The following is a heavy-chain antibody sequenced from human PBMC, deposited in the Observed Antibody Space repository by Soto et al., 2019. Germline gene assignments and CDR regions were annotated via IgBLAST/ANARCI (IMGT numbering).Heavy chain of an antibody. D-gene: IGHD3-16*01. CDR3: ARLGAWGATNFDY. J-gene: IGHJ4*02. Sequence: QLQLQESGPGLVKPSETLSLTCTVSGGPISSSSYYWSWIRQSPGKGLEWIGSIYYSGSTYYNPSLKSRGTLSVDTSKHQFSLNLSSVTAADTSVYYWARLGAWGATNFDYWAQGTLVTVSS. V-gene: IGHV4-39*01. CDR1: GGPISSSSYY. CDR2: IYYSGST.